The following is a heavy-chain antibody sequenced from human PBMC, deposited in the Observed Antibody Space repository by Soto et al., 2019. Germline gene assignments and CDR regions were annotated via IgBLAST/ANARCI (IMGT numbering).Heavy chain of an antibody. D-gene: IGHD5-18*01. J-gene: IGHJ6*02. V-gene: IGHV1-2*04. CDR2: INPNSGGT. CDR3: ARGKGPDTAMVLDYYYHGMDV. CDR1: VYTLTGYY. Sequence: ASVKVSCKASVYTLTGYYIHWVRQAPGQGLEWMGWINPNSGGTNYAQKFQGWVTMTRDTSISTAYMELSRLRSDDTAVYYCARGKGPDTAMVLDYYYHGMDVWGQGTTVTVSS.